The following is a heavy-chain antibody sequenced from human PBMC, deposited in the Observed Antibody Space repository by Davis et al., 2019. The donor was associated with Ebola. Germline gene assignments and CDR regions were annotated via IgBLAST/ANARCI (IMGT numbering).Heavy chain of an antibody. V-gene: IGHV3-72*01. CDR2: TRNKANSYTT. CDR3: ARGSATLLWFGESTDAFDI. CDR1: GFTFSDHY. Sequence: GGSLRLSCAASGFTFSDHYMDWVRQAPGKGLEWVGRTRNKANSYTTEYAASVKGRFTISRDDSKNSLYLQMNSLKTEDTAVYYCARGSATLLWFGESTDAFDIWGQGTMVTVSS. D-gene: IGHD3-10*01. J-gene: IGHJ3*02.